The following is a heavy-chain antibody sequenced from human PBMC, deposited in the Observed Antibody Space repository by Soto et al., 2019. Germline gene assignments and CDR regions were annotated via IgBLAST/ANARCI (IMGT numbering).Heavy chain of an antibody. CDR3: ARYPKTSGGQHWAFNYCES. J-gene: IGHJ4*02. Sequence: PGGSLTLSCAASGFSFSISPMHWVRQAPGKGPEWVALISYDGTNKFYADSVKGRFTISRDNSKSTLYLQVDSLRPEDAAVYYCARYPKTSGGQHWAFNYCESWGQGTLVSVSS. CDR1: GFSFSISP. D-gene: IGHD7-27*01. CDR2: ISYDGTNK. V-gene: IGHV3-30-3*01.